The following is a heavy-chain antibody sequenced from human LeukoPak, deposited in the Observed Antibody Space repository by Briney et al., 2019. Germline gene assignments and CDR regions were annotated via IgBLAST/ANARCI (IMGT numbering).Heavy chain of an antibody. CDR2: IQQDGSEK. CDR3: ARGGSSCFFDY. CDR1: GFTFSSYW. D-gene: IGHD3-22*01. J-gene: IGHJ4*02. V-gene: IGHV3-7*03. Sequence: PGGSLRLSCAASGFTFSSYWMSWVRQAPGKGLEWVANIQQDGSEKYYVDSVKGRFTISRDNAKNSLYLQMNSLRAEGTAGYCCARGGSSCFFDYWGQGTLVT.